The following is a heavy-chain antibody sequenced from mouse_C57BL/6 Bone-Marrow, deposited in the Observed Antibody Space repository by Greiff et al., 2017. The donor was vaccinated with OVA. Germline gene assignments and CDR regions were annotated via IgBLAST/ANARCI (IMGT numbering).Heavy chain of an antibody. V-gene: IGHV1-64*01. CDR2: IHPNSGST. D-gene: IGHD2-3*01. Sequence: VQLQQSGAELVKPGASVKLSCKASGYTFTSYWMHWVKQRPGQGLEWIGMIHPNSGSTNYNEKFKSKATLTVDKSSSTAYMQLSSLTAEDSAVYYCARIHDGYYYDYWGQGTTLTVSS. J-gene: IGHJ2*01. CDR3: ARIHDGYYYDY. CDR1: GYTFTSYW.